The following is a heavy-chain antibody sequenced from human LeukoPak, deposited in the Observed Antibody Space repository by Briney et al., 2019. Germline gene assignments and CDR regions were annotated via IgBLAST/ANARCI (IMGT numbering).Heavy chain of an antibody. CDR2: MSFDGNNK. D-gene: IGHD3-10*01. CDR1: GFSLSSCG. J-gene: IGHJ4*02. Sequence: GGSLRLSCAASGFSLSSCGMHWVRQAPGKGLEWVAFMSFDGNNKYYADSVKGRFTISRDSSKNTLYLQMNSLRAEDTAVYYCAKDPLQYGSGSYYFDYWDQGTLVTVSS. CDR3: AKDPLQYGSGSYYFDY. V-gene: IGHV3-30*02.